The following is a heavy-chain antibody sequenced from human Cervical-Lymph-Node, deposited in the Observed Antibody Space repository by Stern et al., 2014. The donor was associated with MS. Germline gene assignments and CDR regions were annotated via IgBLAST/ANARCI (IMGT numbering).Heavy chain of an antibody. V-gene: IGHV1-46*01. CDR1: GYTFTRNH. CDR2: INPSDDGT. D-gene: IGHD6-13*01. CDR3: ARDSTNWCVDY. Sequence: QVQLVPSGAEVKKPEASVKASCKGSGYTFTRNHMHLVPQAPGQGLEWLGIINPSDDGTSYAQKFQGRVTMTRDTSTSTVYMELSSLTSEDTAVYFCARDSTNWCVDYWGQGTLVTVSS. J-gene: IGHJ4*02.